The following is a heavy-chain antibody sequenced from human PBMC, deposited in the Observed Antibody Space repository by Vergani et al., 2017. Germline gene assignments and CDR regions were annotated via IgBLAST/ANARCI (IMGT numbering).Heavy chain of an antibody. CDR3: ASDTHSGQRADR. CDR2: IHYSENT. D-gene: IGHD6-19*01. CDR1: FDSIRNLY. Sequence: QVQLQESGPGLVKSSETLSLTCSVSFDSIRNLYCNWIRQPPGKGLELIGSIHYSENTNYNPSMKTRVTISVYTSKNQFSLTLTSVTAADTALYYCASDTHSGQRADRWGQGSLVTVTS. J-gene: IGHJ5*02. V-gene: IGHV4-59*11.